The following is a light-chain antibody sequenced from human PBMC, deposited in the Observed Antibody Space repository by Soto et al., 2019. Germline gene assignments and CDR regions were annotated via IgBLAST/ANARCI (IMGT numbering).Light chain of an antibody. CDR2: WAS. J-gene: IGKJ1*01. V-gene: IGKV4-1*01. Sequence: EIVMTQAPDSLAVSLGERATINCKSSPSVLYSANNKNYLAWYQQKPGHPPTLLIYWASTRESGVPDRFSGSGSGTDFTLTITSLQAEDVAVYYCQQYSSTPLTFGQGTKVDI. CDR1: PSVLYSANNKNY. CDR3: QQYSSTPLT.